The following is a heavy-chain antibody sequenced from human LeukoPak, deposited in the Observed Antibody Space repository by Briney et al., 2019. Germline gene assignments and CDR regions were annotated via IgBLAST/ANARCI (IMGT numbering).Heavy chain of an antibody. CDR3: ARELRRPTRYYDSSGYLTNDAFDI. D-gene: IGHD3-22*01. Sequence: SETLSLTCAVYGGSFSGYYWSWIRQPPGKGPEWIGEINHSGSTNYNPSLKSRVTISVDTSKNQFSLKLSSVTAADTAVYYCARELRRPTRYYDSSGYLTNDAFDIWGQGTMVTVSS. CDR2: INHSGST. CDR1: GGSFSGYY. J-gene: IGHJ3*02. V-gene: IGHV4-34*01.